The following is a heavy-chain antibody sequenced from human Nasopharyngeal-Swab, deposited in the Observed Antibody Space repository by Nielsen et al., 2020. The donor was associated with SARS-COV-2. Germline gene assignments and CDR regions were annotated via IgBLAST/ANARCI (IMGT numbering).Heavy chain of an antibody. CDR1: GFTFDDYA. V-gene: IGHV3-9*01. D-gene: IGHD3-3*01. CDR3: ARGRPLGGYYFGYFDY. CDR2: ISWNSGSI. J-gene: IGHJ4*02. Sequence: SLKISCAASGFTFDDYAMHWVRQAPGKGLEWVSGISWNSGSIGYADSVKGRFTISRDNAKNSLYLQMNSLRAEDTAVYFCARGRPLGGYYFGYFDYWGQGTLVTVSS.